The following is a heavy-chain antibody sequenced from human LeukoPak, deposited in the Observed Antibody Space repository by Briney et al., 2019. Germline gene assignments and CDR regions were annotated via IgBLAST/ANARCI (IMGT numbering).Heavy chain of an antibody. V-gene: IGHV3-9*01. J-gene: IGHJ4*02. CDR2: ISWNSGSI. CDR3: AKVGAVAGDYFDY. D-gene: IGHD6-19*01. Sequence: PGGSLRLSCAASGFTFDDYAMHWVRQAPGKGLEWVSGISWNSGSIDYADSVEGRFTISRDNAKTSLYLQMNSLRAEDTALYYCAKVGAVAGDYFDYWGQGTLVTVSS. CDR1: GFTFDDYA.